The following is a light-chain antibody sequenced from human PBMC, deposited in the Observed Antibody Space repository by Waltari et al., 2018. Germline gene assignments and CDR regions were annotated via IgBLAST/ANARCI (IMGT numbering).Light chain of an antibody. CDR2: AAS. Sequence: DIQMTQSPSSLSASVGDRVTITCRASQSISSYLNWYQQKPGNAPKLLVYAASSLQSGVPSRFSGSGSGTDFTLTISILQPEDCATYYCQQSYSTPHTFGQGTKLEIK. CDR3: QQSYSTPHT. CDR1: QSISSY. J-gene: IGKJ2*01. V-gene: IGKV1-39*01.